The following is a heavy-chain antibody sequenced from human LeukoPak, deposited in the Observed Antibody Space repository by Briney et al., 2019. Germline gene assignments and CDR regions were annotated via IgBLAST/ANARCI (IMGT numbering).Heavy chain of an antibody. V-gene: IGHV3-11*05. CDR3: ARDRYYASGSYNWFDP. Sequence: GGSLRLSCAASGFTVSSNYMSWIRQAPGKGLEWVSYISTSSSYTNYADSVKGRFTISRDNAKNSLYLQMNSLRAEDTAVYYCARDRYYASGSYNWFDPWGQGTLVTVSS. CDR1: GFTVSSNY. CDR2: ISTSSSYT. D-gene: IGHD3-10*01. J-gene: IGHJ5*02.